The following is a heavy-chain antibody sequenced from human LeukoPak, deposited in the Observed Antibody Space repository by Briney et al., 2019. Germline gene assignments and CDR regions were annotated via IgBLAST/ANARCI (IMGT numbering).Heavy chain of an antibody. V-gene: IGHV1-69*04. CDR3: ARGLNNWNRRGYFDY. CDR2: IIPILGIA. D-gene: IGHD1-20*01. J-gene: IGHJ4*02. Sequence: GASVKVSCKASGGTFSSYAISWVRQAPGQGLEWMGRIIPILGIANYAQKFQGRVTITADKSTSTAYMELSSLRSEDTAVYYCARGLNNWNRRGYFDYWGQGTLVTVSS. CDR1: GGTFSSYA.